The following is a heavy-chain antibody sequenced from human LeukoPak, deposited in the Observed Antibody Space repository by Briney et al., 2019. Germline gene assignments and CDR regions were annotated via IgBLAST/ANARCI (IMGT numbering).Heavy chain of an antibody. CDR1: GFTFSSCA. D-gene: IGHD2-2*01. CDR3: AKDLEKIVVVPAAMFFDY. Sequence: GGSLRLSCAASGFTFSSCAMSWVRQAPGKGLEWVSAISGSGGSTYYADSVKGRFTISRDNSKNTLYLQMNSLRAEDTAVYYCAKDLEKIVVVPAAMFFDYWGQGTLVTVSS. CDR2: ISGSGGST. J-gene: IGHJ4*02. V-gene: IGHV3-23*01.